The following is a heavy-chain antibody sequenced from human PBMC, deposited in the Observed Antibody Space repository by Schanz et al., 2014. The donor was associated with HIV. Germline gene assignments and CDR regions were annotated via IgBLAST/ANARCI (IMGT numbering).Heavy chain of an antibody. D-gene: IGHD6-13*01. V-gene: IGHV3-48*02. CDR2: ISGSSSSI. J-gene: IGHJ5*01. CDR1: GFTFSDYS. CDR3: ARWGGSSWYWFDS. Sequence: EVVLVESGGGLIQPGGSLRLSCAASGFTFSDYSMNWVRQAPGKGLEWVSYISGSSSSIYYADSVKGRFTISRDNVKNSLFLQMNNLRDEDTAVYYCARWGGSSWYWFDSWGQGTLVTVSS.